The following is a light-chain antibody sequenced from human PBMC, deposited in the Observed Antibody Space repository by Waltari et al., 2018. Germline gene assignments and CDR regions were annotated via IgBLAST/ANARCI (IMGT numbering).Light chain of an antibody. CDR1: QSVSNN. V-gene: IGKV3-15*01. CDR3: QQYSNWPPWT. Sequence: EVVMTQSPVTLSVSPGERATLSCRASQSVSNNLAWYQHKPGQAPRLVMYDASTRASGLPARFSGTGSGREFTLTINGLQSEDVAIYYCQQYSNWPPWTFGQGTTVEIK. J-gene: IGKJ1*01. CDR2: DAS.